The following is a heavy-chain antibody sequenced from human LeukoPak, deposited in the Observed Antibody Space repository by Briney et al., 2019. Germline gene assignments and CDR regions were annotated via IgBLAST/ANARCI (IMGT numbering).Heavy chain of an antibody. V-gene: IGHV3-33*01. D-gene: IGHD1-1*01. CDR2: IWYDGSNK. CDR1: GFTFSSYG. Sequence: GGSLRLSCAASGFTFSSYGMHWVRQAPGKGLEGVAVIWYDGSNKYYADSVKGRFTISRDNSKNTLYLQMNSLRAEDTAVYYCASLAGTTFPPFDYWGQGTLVTVSS. J-gene: IGHJ4*02. CDR3: ASLAGTTFPPFDY.